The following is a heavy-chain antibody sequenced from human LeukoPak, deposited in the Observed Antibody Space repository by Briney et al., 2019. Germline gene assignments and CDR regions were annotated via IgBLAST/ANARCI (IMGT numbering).Heavy chain of an antibody. Sequence: GGSLCLSCAASGFTFSSYGMHWVRQAPGKGLEWVAVISYDGSNKYYADSVKGRFTISRDNSKNTLYLQMNSLRAEDTAVYYCAKDRVGYCSGGSCYSETYWFDPWGQGTLVPSPQ. D-gene: IGHD2-15*01. CDR3: AKDRVGYCSGGSCYSETYWFDP. CDR2: ISYDGSNK. V-gene: IGHV3-30*18. J-gene: IGHJ5*02. CDR1: GFTFSSYG.